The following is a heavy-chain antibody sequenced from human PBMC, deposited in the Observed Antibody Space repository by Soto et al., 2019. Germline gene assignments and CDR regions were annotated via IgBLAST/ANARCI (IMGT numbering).Heavy chain of an antibody. CDR3: VRAGYSSSYYFDY. CDR2: IWYDGSNK. D-gene: IGHD6-6*01. CDR1: GVTFSSYG. V-gene: IGHV3-33*01. J-gene: IGHJ4*02. Sequence: PGGALRVSCTASGVTFSSYGMHWVRQAPGKGLEWVAVIWYDGSNKYYADSVKGRFTISRDNSKNTLYLQMNSLRAEDTAVYYCVRAGYSSSYYFDYWGQGTLVTVSS.